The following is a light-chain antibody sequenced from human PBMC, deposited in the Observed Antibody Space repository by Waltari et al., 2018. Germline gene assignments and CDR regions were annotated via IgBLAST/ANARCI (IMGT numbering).Light chain of an antibody. V-gene: IGLV2-11*01. CDR3: CSYAGNYLRV. CDR2: NVS. Sequence: QSALTQPRSLSGSPRQSVTISCTGSSSDVGGYNYVSWYQQYPGKAPKVVIYNVSKRSPGVPDRFSGSTSGNTDSRTISGLQAEAEADYYCCSYAGNYLRVFGGGTRLTVL. CDR1: SSDVGGYNY. J-gene: IGLJ3*02.